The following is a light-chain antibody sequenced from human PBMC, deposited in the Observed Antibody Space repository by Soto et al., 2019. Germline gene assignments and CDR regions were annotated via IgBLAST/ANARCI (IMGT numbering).Light chain of an antibody. Sequence: IGLTQSACTLSLSPGERATLSCRASQRFXSSYLAGYQQKPGQAPRLLXACASSSATGGPDSLSGSGSATDFTPTISRLEPDECAVYYCQQYGIATWTFGQGTKVDIK. CDR1: QRFXSSY. CDR2: CAS. CDR3: QQYGIATWT. V-gene: IGKV3-20*01. J-gene: IGKJ1*01.